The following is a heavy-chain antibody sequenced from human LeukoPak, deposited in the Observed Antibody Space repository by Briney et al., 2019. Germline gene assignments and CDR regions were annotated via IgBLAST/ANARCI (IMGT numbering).Heavy chain of an antibody. D-gene: IGHD2-2*01. CDR2: ISGSGGST. Sequence: GGSLRLSCVASGFTFSSYAMSWVRQAPGKGLEWVSAISGSGGSTYYADSVKGRFTISRDNSKNTLYLQMNSLRAEDTAVYYCAKDGYCSSTSCYPLIDYWGQGTLVTVSS. CDR1: GFTFSSYA. CDR3: AKDGYCSSTSCYPLIDY. J-gene: IGHJ4*02. V-gene: IGHV3-23*01.